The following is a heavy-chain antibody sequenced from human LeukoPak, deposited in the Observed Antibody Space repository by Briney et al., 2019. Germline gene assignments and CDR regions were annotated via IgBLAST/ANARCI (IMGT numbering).Heavy chain of an antibody. CDR1: GGSINSYW. J-gene: IGHJ4*02. CDR3: ARAGHTISSYRFDY. Sequence: PSETLSLTCSVSGGSINSYWWSWIRQPAGKGLEFIGRIYTTGMTNYNPSLKSRVSMSVDTSKNKFSLELRSVTAADTAVYFCARAGHTISSYRFDYWGQGAPVTVSS. D-gene: IGHD3-10*01. V-gene: IGHV4-4*07. CDR2: IYTTGMT.